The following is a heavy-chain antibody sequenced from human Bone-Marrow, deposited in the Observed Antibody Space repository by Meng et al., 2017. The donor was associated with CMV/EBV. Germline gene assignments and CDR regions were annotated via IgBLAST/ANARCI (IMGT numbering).Heavy chain of an antibody. D-gene: IGHD3-22*01. CDR1: GDSVSSNSAA. Sequence: PLSLPCASSGDSVSSNSAAWNWIRQSPSRGLEWLGRTYYKSKWSHDYAVSVKSRIVINPDTSKNQFSLQLNSVTPEDTAVYYCARDRDYYDSSGYYYYGMEVWGQATTVTVSS. J-gene: IGHJ6*02. V-gene: IGHV6-1*01. CDR3: ARDRDYYDSSGYYYYGMEV. CDR2: TYYKSKWSH.